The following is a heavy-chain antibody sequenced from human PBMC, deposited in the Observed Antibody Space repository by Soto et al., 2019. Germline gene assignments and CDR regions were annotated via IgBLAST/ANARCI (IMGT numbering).Heavy chain of an antibody. D-gene: IGHD4-17*01. CDR2: ISSSSSYI. V-gene: IGHV3-21*01. J-gene: IGHJ6*03. Sequence: EVQLVESGGGLVKPGGSLRLSCAASGFTFSSYSMNWVRQAPGKGLEWVSSISSSSSYIYYADSVKGRFTISRDNAKNSLYLQMNSLRADDTAVYYCARGFYDGDHSYSYYYMDVWGKGTTVTVSS. CDR3: ARGFYDGDHSYSYYYMDV. CDR1: GFTFSSYS.